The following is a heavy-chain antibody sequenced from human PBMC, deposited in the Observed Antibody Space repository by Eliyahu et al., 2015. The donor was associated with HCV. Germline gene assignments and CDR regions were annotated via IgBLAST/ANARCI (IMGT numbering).Heavy chain of an antibody. CDR2: ITSSGSYM. CDR1: GFGFSDYS. V-gene: IGHV3-21*01. J-gene: IGHJ5*02. CDR3: ARSISPRDWFDP. Sequence: EVQLVESGGGLVKPGGSLRLXCVASGFGFSDYSMNWVRQAPGKGLEWVSSITSSGSYMYYGDSVEGRFTISRDSAKNSLFLLMNSLRAEDTAVYYCARSISPRDWFDPWGQGTLVTVSS. D-gene: IGHD2-21*01.